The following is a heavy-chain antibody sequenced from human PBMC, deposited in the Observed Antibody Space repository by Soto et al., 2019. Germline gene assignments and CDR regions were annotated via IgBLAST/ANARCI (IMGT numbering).Heavy chain of an antibody. CDR2: ITSSSSYI. J-gene: IGHJ6*02. CDR3: ARPERGGMDV. Sequence: GGSLILSCASSGFTFSSYIMNWVRQAPGKGLEWVSSITSSSSYIYYADSVKGRFTISRDNAKNSLYLQMNSLRAEDTAVYYCARPERGGMDVWGQGTTVNVSS. CDR1: GFTFSSYI. V-gene: IGHV3-21*01.